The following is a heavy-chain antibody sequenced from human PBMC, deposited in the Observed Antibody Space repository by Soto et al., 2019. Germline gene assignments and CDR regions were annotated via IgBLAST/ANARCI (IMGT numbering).Heavy chain of an antibody. V-gene: IGHV4-59*01. CDR2: IYYSGST. Sequence: QVQLQESGPGLVKPSETLSLTCTVSGGSISSYYWSWIRQPPGKGLEWIGYIYYSGSTNYNPSLNSRVPMSGDTSKNQFSLKLSSVPAADTAVYYCAGERITMVRGVPARYYFDYWGQGTLVTVSS. CDR1: GGSISSYY. D-gene: IGHD3-10*01. J-gene: IGHJ4*02. CDR3: AGERITMVRGVPARYYFDY.